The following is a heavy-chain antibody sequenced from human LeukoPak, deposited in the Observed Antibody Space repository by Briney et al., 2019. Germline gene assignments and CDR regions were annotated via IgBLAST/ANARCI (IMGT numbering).Heavy chain of an antibody. V-gene: IGHV3-23*01. Sequence: PGGSLRLSCAASGFTFSNYAMRWVRQAPGKGLEWVSSISGSGGSTYYAGSVKGRFTVSRDNSRNTLYLQISILRGEDTAVYSCAKTSLEWLTQGPFDYWGQGTQVTVSS. CDR2: ISGSGGST. J-gene: IGHJ4*02. CDR3: AKTSLEWLTQGPFDY. CDR1: GFTFSNYA. D-gene: IGHD6-19*01.